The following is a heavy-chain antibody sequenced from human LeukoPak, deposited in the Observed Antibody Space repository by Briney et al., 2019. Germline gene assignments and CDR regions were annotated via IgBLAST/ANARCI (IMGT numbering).Heavy chain of an antibody. CDR2: IRSKAYGGTT. J-gene: IGHJ6*02. CDR3: SSTSPDDYGGKGGPLFYYYGMDV. V-gene: IGHV3-49*03. Sequence: GGSLRLSCTASGFTFGDYAMSWFRQAPGKGLEWVGFIRSKAYGGTTEYAASVKGRFTISRDDSKSIAYLQMNSLKTEDTAVYYCSSTSPDDYGGKGGPLFYYYGMDVWGQGTTVTVSS. D-gene: IGHD4-23*01. CDR1: GFTFGDYA.